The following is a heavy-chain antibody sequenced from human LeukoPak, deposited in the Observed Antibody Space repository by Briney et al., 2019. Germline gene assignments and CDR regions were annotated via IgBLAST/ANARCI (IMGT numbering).Heavy chain of an antibody. Sequence: GGSLRLSCAASGFTFSSYAMSWVRQAPGKGLEWVSAISGSGGSTYYADSVKGRFTISRDNSKNTLYLQMNSLRAEDTAVYYCAKDRDGTVAGTEFFDYWGQGTLVTVSS. CDR3: AKDRDGTVAGTEFFDY. CDR1: GFTFSSYA. V-gene: IGHV3-23*01. J-gene: IGHJ4*02. D-gene: IGHD6-19*01. CDR2: ISGSGGST.